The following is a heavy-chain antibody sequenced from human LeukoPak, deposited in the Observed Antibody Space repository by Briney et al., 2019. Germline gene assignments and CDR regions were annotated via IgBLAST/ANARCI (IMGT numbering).Heavy chain of an antibody. CDR1: GFTFNSYS. V-gene: IGHV3-30*04. Sequence: PGGSLRLSCAASGFTFNSYSMHWVRQAPGKGLEWVAVISYDGSNKYYADSVKGRITISRDNSKNTLFLQMNSLRVEDTAVYYRARGRPHGNDYWGQGTLVTVSS. D-gene: IGHD4-23*01. J-gene: IGHJ4*02. CDR2: ISYDGSNK. CDR3: ARGRPHGNDY.